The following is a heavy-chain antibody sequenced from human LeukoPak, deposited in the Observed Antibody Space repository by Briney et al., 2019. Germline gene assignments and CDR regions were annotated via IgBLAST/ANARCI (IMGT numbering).Heavy chain of an antibody. CDR2: TYYRSKWYN. Sequence: SQTPSLTCAIFGDSVSANNAAWNWIRQSPSRGFEWLGRTYYRSKWYNDSAVSVKGRVSIYPDTSKNQFSLHLDSVTPEDTAVYYCARSGFIFDFWGQGTLVTVSS. V-gene: IGHV6-1*01. D-gene: IGHD3-10*01. J-gene: IGHJ5*01. CDR1: GDSVSANNAA. CDR3: ARSGFIFDF.